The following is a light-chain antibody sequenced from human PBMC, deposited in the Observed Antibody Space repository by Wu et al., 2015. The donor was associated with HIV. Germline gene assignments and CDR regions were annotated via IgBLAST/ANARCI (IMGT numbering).Light chain of an antibody. CDR1: QSVSSSY. J-gene: IGKJ2*03. CDR3: QQYGGSPAS. V-gene: IGKV3-20*01. Sequence: EIVLTQSPGTLSLSPGERATLSCRASQSVSSSYLAWYQQKPGQAPRLLIYGASSRATGIPDRFSGSGSGTDFTLTISRLEPEDFAVYYCQQYGGSPASFGLGDQGWRSN. CDR2: GAS.